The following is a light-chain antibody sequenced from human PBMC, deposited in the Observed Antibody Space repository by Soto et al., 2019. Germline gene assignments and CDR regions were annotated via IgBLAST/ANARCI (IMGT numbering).Light chain of an antibody. CDR1: QSVSSSY. J-gene: IGKJ5*01. Sequence: EIVLTQSPGTLSLSPGERATLSCRASQSVSSSYLAWYQQKPGQAPRLLIYGASSRATGIPDRFSGSGSGTDFTLTISRLEPEDFAVYYCQPYWTSPITVGQGT. CDR2: GAS. CDR3: QPYWTSPIT. V-gene: IGKV3-20*01.